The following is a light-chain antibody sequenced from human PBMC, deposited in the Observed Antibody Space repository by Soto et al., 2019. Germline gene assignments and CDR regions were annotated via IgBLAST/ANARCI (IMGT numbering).Light chain of an antibody. CDR3: QQCETWPTWT. CDR1: QSIGRH. Sequence: EIVMTQSPLTLSVSPGESATLSCRASQSIGRHLAWYQQKPDQAPRLLIYSAFSRATGIPARFTGSGSGTEFTLTISSLQSEDSALYYCQQCETWPTWTFSQGTKVEIK. J-gene: IGKJ1*01. CDR2: SAF. V-gene: IGKV3D-15*01.